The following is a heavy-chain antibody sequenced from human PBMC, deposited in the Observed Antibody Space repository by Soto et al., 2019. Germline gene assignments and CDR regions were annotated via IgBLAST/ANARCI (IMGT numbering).Heavy chain of an antibody. V-gene: IGHV4-30-2*01. D-gene: IGHD2-2*01. CDR2: IYHSGST. Sequence: QLQLKESGSGLVKPSQTMSLTCAVSGDSISSGGYSWSWIRQPPGKVLEWIGYIYHSGSTYYNPSLKSRVTISADRSKNQFSLKLSSVTAADTAVYYCARVPDRWGQGTLVTVSS. CDR1: GDSISSGGYS. CDR3: ARVPDR. J-gene: IGHJ5*02.